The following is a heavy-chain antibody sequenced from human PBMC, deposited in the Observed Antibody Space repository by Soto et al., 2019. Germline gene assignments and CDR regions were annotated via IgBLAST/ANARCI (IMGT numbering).Heavy chain of an antibody. Sequence: QVQLVESGGGVVQPERSLRLSCAASGFPFTTYGMHWVREGPGKGLEWVAVISYDGSNKYYADSVKGRFTISRDNSKNTLYLQKNSLRPEYTALDYCVFGQDYFDYRGQGTLVTVSS. D-gene: IGHD3-16*01. CDR2: ISYDGSNK. CDR1: GFPFTTYG. CDR3: VFGQDYFDY. J-gene: IGHJ4*02. V-gene: IGHV3-30*03.